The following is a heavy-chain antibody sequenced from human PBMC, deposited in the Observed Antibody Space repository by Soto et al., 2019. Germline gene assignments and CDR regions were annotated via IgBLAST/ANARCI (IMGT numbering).Heavy chain of an antibody. D-gene: IGHD6-19*01. J-gene: IGHJ6*02. Sequence: GGSLRLSCAASGFTFSSYSMNWVRQAPGKGLEWVSYISSSSSTIYYADSVKGRFTISRDNAKNTLYLQMNSLRAEDTSVYYCAKDQWLVVYHGMDVWGQGTRVTVS. CDR1: GFTFSSYS. V-gene: IGHV3-48*01. CDR2: ISSSSSTI. CDR3: AKDQWLVVYHGMDV.